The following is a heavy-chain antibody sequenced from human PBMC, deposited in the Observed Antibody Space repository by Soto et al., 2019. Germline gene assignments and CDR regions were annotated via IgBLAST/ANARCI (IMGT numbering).Heavy chain of an antibody. CDR1: GFTFSSYG. Sequence: QVQLVESGGGVVQPGRSLRLSCAASGFTFSSYGMHWVRQAPGKGLEWVAVIWYDGSNKYYADSVKGRFTISRDNSKNPPFLQMNSLRGEATAVFYWARFDLEYYYDSSGYELFDYWGQGTLVTVSS. CDR3: ARFDLEYYYDSSGYELFDY. CDR2: IWYDGSNK. V-gene: IGHV3-33*01. J-gene: IGHJ4*02. D-gene: IGHD3-22*01.